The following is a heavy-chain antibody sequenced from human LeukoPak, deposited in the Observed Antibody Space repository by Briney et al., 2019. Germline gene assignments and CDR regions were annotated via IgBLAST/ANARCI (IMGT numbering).Heavy chain of an antibody. CDR1: GYTFTSYG. Sequence: ASVKVSCKAFGYTFTSYGISWVRQAPGQGLEWMGWISAYNGNTNYAQKLQGRVTMTTDTSTSTAYMELRSLRSDDTAVYYCAREFNILTGYYYVGAFDIWGQGTMVTVSS. CDR2: ISAYNGNT. J-gene: IGHJ3*02. V-gene: IGHV1-18*04. CDR3: AREFNILTGYYYVGAFDI. D-gene: IGHD3-9*01.